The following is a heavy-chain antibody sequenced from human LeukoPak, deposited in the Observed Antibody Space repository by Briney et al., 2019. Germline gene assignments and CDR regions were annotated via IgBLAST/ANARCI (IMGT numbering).Heavy chain of an antibody. V-gene: IGHV3-30*18. D-gene: IGHD4-17*01. Sequence: PGGSLRLSCAASGFTFSSYGMHWVRQAPGKGLEWVAVISYDGSNKYSADSVKGRFTISRDNSKNTLYLQMNSLRAEDTAVYYCAKGATTVTDNWGQGTLVTVSS. J-gene: IGHJ4*02. CDR2: ISYDGSNK. CDR3: AKGATTVTDN. CDR1: GFTFSSYG.